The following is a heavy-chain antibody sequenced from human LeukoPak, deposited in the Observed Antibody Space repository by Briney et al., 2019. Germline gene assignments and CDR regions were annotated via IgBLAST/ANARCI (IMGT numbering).Heavy chain of an antibody. D-gene: IGHD3-16*01. CDR2: INGDGSST. CDR3: ARDIYGYFDL. J-gene: IGHJ2*01. Sequence: GGSLRLSCAASGFTFSIYWMHWVRQAPGKGLVWVSRINGDGSSTNYADSVKGRFTISRDNAKNTLYLQVNSLRAEDTAVYYCARDIYGYFDLWGRGTLVTVSS. V-gene: IGHV3-74*01. CDR1: GFTFSIYW.